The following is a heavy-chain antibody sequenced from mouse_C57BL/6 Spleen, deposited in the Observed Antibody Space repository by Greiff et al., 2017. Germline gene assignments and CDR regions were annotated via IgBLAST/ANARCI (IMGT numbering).Heavy chain of an antibody. J-gene: IGHJ1*03. CDR1: GYTFTSYW. D-gene: IGHD2-4*01. CDR3: ARDYDWYFDV. Sequence: QVQLQQPGAELVKPGASVKMSCKASGYTFTSYWMHWVKQRPGRGLEWIGRIDPNSGGTKYNEKFKSKATLTVDKPSSTADMQLISLTSEDSAVYYCARDYDWYFDVWGTGTTVTVSS. CDR2: IDPNSGGT. V-gene: IGHV1-72*01.